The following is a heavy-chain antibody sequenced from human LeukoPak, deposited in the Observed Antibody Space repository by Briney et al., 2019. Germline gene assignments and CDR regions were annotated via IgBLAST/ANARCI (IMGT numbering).Heavy chain of an antibody. CDR1: GGTFSSYA. Sequence: VASVKVSCKASGGTFSSYAISWVRQAPGQGLEWMGGIIPIFGTANYAQKFQGRVTITADESTSTAYMELRSLRSDDTAVYYCARGPYYDSWSGAGYWGQGTLVTVSS. CDR3: ARGPYYDSWSGAGY. D-gene: IGHD3-3*01. V-gene: IGHV1-69*13. J-gene: IGHJ4*02. CDR2: IIPIFGTA.